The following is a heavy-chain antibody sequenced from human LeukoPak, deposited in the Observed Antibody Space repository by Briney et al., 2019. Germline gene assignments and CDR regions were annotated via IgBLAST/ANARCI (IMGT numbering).Heavy chain of an antibody. D-gene: IGHD4-17*01. CDR1: GYTFTGYY. J-gene: IGHJ4*02. Sequence: ASVKVSCKASGYTFTGYYIDWVRQAPGQGLEWMGWINSDSGGTNYAQKFQGRVTMTRDTSTSTAYMELSSLRSDDTTFYYCARDTITVTTPYFDYWGQGTLVTVPS. CDR3: ARDTITVTTPYFDY. CDR2: INSDSGGT. V-gene: IGHV1-2*02.